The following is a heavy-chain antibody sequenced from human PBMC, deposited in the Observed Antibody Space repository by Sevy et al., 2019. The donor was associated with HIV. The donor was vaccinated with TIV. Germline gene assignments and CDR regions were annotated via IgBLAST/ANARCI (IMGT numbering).Heavy chain of an antibody. J-gene: IGHJ4*02. CDR2: ISSSGSLI. D-gene: IGHD3-22*01. CDR3: AGGVVIGTTFDY. V-gene: IGHV3-48*03. CDR1: EFTFSSYE. Sequence: GGSLRLSCAASEFTFSSYEMNWVRQAPGKGLEWVSYISSSGSLIYYAHPVKSRFTISRDNAKNSLYLQMNSLRAEDTAVYYCAGGVVIGTTFDYWGQGTLVTVSS.